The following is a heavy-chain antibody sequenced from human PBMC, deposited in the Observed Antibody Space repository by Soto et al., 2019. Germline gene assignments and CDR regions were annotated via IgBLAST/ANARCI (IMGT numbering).Heavy chain of an antibody. Sequence: GGSLRLSCEASGFAFDVHSMNWVRQVPGRGLEWVASITSHSDYICYADSERGRSTISRDNAKKSVYLQLSGLRDAYTAVYYCAREVSYDESDHYLRLVFDYWGQGALVTVSS. CDR3: AREVSYDESDHYLRLVFDY. CDR1: GFAFDVHS. J-gene: IGHJ4*02. CDR2: ITSHSDYI. V-gene: IGHV3-21*01. D-gene: IGHD3-22*01.